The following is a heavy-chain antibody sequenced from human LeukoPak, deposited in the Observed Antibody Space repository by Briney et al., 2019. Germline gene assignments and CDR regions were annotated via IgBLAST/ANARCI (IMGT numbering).Heavy chain of an antibody. D-gene: IGHD6-13*01. CDR1: GFTFSDYW. V-gene: IGHV3-7*01. CDR3: AKGYTTNWGHYFDY. J-gene: IGHJ4*02. Sequence: QPGGSLRLSCAASGFTFSDYWMNWVRQAPGKGLEWVANIKQDGSEKYYVESVKGRFTISRDNAKNSLFLQMDSLRDDDTAIYYCAKGYTTNWGHYFDYWGQGSLVTVSS. CDR2: IKQDGSEK.